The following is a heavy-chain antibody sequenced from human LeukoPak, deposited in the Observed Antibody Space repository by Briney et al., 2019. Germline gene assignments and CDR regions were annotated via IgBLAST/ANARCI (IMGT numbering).Heavy chain of an antibody. J-gene: IGHJ4*02. CDR3: ARGLRPVAAAYDY. V-gene: IGHV4-34*01. CDR1: GGSFSGYY. Sequence: KTSETLSLTCAVYGGSFSGYYWSWIRQPPGKGLEWIGEINHSGSTNYNPSLKSRVTISVDTSKNQFSLKLSSVTVADTAVYYCARGLRPVAAAYDYWGQGTLVTVSS. D-gene: IGHD2-15*01. CDR2: INHSGST.